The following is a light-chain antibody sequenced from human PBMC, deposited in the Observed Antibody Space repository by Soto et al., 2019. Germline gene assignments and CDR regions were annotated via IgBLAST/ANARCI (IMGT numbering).Light chain of an antibody. CDR1: RSLTNNF. J-gene: IGKJ2*01. V-gene: IGKV3-20*01. Sequence: DIVLTQSPGTLSLSPGERAPLPCRASRSLTNNFLAGFQQNPGLAPRLLIHGASTRASGVPDRFSGGGSGTDFVLTISRLEPEDFAVYYCQQYGRSPFTFGQGTKLQIK. CDR3: QQYGRSPFT. CDR2: GAS.